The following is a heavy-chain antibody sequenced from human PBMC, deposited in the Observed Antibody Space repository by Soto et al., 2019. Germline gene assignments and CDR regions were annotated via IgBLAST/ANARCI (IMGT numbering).Heavy chain of an antibody. CDR1: GDSISSGGYY. CDR2: LYYSGST. CDR3: ARVTIIGVVRGPPDAFDI. D-gene: IGHD3-3*01. Sequence: SETLSLTCTVSGDSISSGGYYWSCIRQHPGKDLEWIGYLYYSGSTYYNPSLKSRVTISVDTSKNQFSLKLSSMTAADTAVYYCARVTIIGVVRGPPDAFDIWGQGTMVTVSS. V-gene: IGHV4-31*03. J-gene: IGHJ3*02.